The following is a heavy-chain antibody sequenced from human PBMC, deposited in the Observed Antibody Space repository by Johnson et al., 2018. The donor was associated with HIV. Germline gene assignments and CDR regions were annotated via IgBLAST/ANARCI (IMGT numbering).Heavy chain of an antibody. CDR2: ISWNSGSI. CDR1: GFTFDDYA. J-gene: IGHJ3*02. D-gene: IGHD5-24*01. Sequence: EVQLVESGGGLVQPGRSLRLSCAASGFTFDDYAMHWVRQAPGKGLEWVSGISWNSGSIGYADSVKGRFTTSRDNSKNTLYLQMGSLRAEDMAVYYCARERKVEMATILSDAFDIWGQGTMVTVSS. V-gene: IGHV3-9*03. CDR3: ARERKVEMATILSDAFDI.